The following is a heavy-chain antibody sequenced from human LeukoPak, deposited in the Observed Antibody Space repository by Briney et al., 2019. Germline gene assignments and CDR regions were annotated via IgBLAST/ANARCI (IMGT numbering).Heavy chain of an antibody. Sequence: RGESLKISCKGSGYSFTNYWIAWVRQMPGKGLEWMGIIYPGDFDTRYSPSFQGQVTISADKSISTAYLQWSSLKASDTAMYYCASSYGSGSYYGRFDYWGQGTLVTVSS. D-gene: IGHD3-10*01. V-gene: IGHV5-51*01. CDR1: GYSFTNYW. CDR3: ASSYGSGSYYGRFDY. CDR2: IYPGDFDT. J-gene: IGHJ4*02.